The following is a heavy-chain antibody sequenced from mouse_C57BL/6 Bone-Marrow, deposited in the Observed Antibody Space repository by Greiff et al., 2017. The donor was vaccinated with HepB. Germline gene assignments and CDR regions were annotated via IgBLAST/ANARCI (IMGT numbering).Heavy chain of an antibody. Sequence: QVQLQQPGAELVKPGASVKMSCKASGYTFTSYWITWVKQRPGQGLEWIGDIYPGSGSTNYNEKFKSKATLTVDTSSSTAYMQLSSLTSEDSAVYYCARMNFGYSTYEGYYFDYWGQGTTLTVSS. CDR1: GYTFTSYW. CDR3: ARMNFGYSTYEGYYFDY. J-gene: IGHJ2*01. D-gene: IGHD2-5*01. V-gene: IGHV1-55*01. CDR2: IYPGSGST.